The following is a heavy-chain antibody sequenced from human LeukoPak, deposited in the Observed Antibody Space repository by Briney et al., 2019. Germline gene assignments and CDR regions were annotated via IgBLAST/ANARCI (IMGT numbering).Heavy chain of an antibody. D-gene: IGHD3-3*01. Sequence: AAVKVSCKASGYTFINYVISWLRQAPGQGLEWMGWISPYTGNTNYALQLQGRVTMTTDTSTSTAYMELRSLRSDDTAVYYCARVSVTLFGAVIILNAFDVWGQGTMVTVSS. J-gene: IGHJ3*01. CDR1: GYTFINYV. CDR2: ISPYTGNT. V-gene: IGHV1-18*01. CDR3: ARVSVTLFGAVIILNAFDV.